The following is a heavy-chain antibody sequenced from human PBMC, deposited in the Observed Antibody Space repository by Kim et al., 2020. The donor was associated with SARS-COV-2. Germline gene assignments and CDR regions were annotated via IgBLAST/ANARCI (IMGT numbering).Heavy chain of an antibody. CDR1: GGSISSYY. Sequence: SETLSLTCTVSGGSISSYYWSWIRQPAGKGLEWIGRIYTSGSPNYNPSLKSRVTMAVDKSKNQFSLKLSSVTAADTAVYYCARDRDWNYVWFDPWGQGTLVTVSS. J-gene: IGHJ5*02. CDR2: IYTSGSP. CDR3: ARDRDWNYVWFDP. V-gene: IGHV4-4*07. D-gene: IGHD1-7*01.